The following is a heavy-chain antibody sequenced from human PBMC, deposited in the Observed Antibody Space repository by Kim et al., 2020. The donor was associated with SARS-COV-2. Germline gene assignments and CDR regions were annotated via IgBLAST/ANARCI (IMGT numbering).Heavy chain of an antibody. V-gene: IGHV3-7*01. D-gene: IGHD1-26*01. Sequence: GGSLRLSCLASGFSFESHWMTWVRQAPGKGLEWVANIRQDGNERYYVESVKGRFIISRDNAENSLYLYMNSLRVEDTAVYFCSRLQWEVIRRYQYYYMD. CDR1: GFSFESHW. CDR2: IRQDGNER. CDR3: SRLQWEVIRRYQYYYMD. J-gene: IGHJ6*03.